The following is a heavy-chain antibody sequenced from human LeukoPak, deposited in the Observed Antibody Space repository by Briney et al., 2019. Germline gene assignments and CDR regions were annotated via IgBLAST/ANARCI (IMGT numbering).Heavy chain of an antibody. CDR3: VKDEGDAYHGPLK. V-gene: IGHV3-9*01. J-gene: IGHJ4*02. CDR2: ISWDSVVM. D-gene: IGHD5-24*01. Sequence: GGSLRLSCSASGFTLDDYAMHWVRHAPGKGPEWVAGISWDSVVMGYADSLRGRFTISRDNAKNSLFLQMSSLTLEDTAFYYCVKDEGDAYHGPLKWGQGILVTVSS. CDR1: GFTLDDYA.